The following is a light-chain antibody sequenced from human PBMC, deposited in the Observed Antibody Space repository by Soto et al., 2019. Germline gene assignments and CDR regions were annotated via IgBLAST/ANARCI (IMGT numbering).Light chain of an antibody. J-gene: IGKJ4*01. V-gene: IGKV3D-20*02. Sequence: IGLSLSPGAVSLSTGERATLSCWASQNVLSNYLAWYQQKPGQAPRLLIYDASNRATGIPARFSGGGSGTDFILTISSLEPEDSGVYYCQQRNDWVTLAGGTKVDIK. CDR1: QNVLSNY. CDR3: QQRNDWVT. CDR2: DAS.